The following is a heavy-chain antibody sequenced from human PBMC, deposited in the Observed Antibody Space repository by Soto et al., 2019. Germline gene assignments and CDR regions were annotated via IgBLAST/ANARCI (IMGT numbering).Heavy chain of an antibody. D-gene: IGHD3-9*01. V-gene: IGHV3-23*01. CDR1: GFTFSSYA. CDR3: AKIASYYDILTGYYKVEGYFDY. CDR2: ISGSGGST. Sequence: GGSLRLSCAASGFTFSSYAMSWVRQAPGKGLEWVSAISGSGGSTYYADSVKGRFTISRDNSKNTLYLQMNSLRAEDTAVYYCAKIASYYDILTGYYKVEGYFDYWGQGTLVTVSS. J-gene: IGHJ4*02.